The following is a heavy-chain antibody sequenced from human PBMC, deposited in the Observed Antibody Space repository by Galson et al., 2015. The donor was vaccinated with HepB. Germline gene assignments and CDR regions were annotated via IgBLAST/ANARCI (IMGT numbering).Heavy chain of an antibody. CDR1: GFTFSNAW. CDR3: TTERKVVPAAIRDY. CDR2: IKSKTDGGTT. D-gene: IGHD2-2*02. V-gene: IGHV3-15*01. J-gene: IGHJ4*02. Sequence: SLRLSCAASGFTFSNAWMSWVRQAPGKGLEWVGRIKSKTDGGTTDYAAPVKGRFTISRDDSKNTLYLQMNSLKTEDTAVYYCTTERKVVPAAIRDYWGQGTLVTVSS.